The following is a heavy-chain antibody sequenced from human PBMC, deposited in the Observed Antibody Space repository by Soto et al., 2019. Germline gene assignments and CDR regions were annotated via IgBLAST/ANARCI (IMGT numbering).Heavy chain of an antibody. V-gene: IGHV1-18*01. CDR2: ISGYNGNT. J-gene: IGHJ6*02. Sequence: QVQLVQSGAEVRKPGASVKVSCKASGYTFSNYGISWVRQGPGQGLEWMGWISGYNGNTHYEEKVQDRIKMTTDTSTSTTYLELRSLRSDDTAVYFCARDPGFGFGYSYAFAMDVWGQGTTVIVSS. CDR1: GYTFSNYG. CDR3: ARDPGFGFGYSYAFAMDV. D-gene: IGHD5-18*01.